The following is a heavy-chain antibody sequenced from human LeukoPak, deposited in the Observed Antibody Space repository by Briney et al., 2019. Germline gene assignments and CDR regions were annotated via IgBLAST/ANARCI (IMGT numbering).Heavy chain of an antibody. CDR2: INAGNGNT. CDR3: AREYYEGSGSPYYYYYGMDV. J-gene: IGHJ6*04. CDR1: GYTFPSYP. V-gene: IGHV1-3*01. Sequence: GASVKVSCKASGYTFPSYPMHWVRQAPGQGLEWMGWINAGNGNTKYSQKLQGRVTITRDTSASTTYMDLSSLRSEDTAVYYCAREYYEGSGSPYYYYYGMDVWGKGTTVTVSS. D-gene: IGHD3-10*01.